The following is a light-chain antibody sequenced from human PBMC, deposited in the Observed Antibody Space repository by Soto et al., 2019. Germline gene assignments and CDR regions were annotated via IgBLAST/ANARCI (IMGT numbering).Light chain of an antibody. CDR3: QQYDSWLST. Sequence: EIVMTQSPATLSVSPGERATLSCRASQSVSSKLAWYQQKPGQAPRLLIYGASTRATGIPARFSGSGSGTEFTLIISSLQPEDSAVYYCQQYDSWLSTFGQGTKVDIK. CDR2: GAS. J-gene: IGKJ1*01. CDR1: QSVSSK. V-gene: IGKV3-15*01.